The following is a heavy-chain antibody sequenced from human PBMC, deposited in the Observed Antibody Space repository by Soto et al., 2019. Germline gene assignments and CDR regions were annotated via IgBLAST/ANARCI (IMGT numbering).Heavy chain of an antibody. Sequence: PSETLSLTSTVSGGSISSNISYWTWIRQPPGKGLEWIGYIYHTGSTHYNPSLRSRVTMSVDTSKNQFSLRLSSVTAADTAVYYCARHPISYSDVLTGQIVYPEFNCIDPWGQGTLVTVSS. CDR2: IYHTGST. CDR3: ARHPISYSDVLTGQIVYPEFNCIDP. J-gene: IGHJ5*02. D-gene: IGHD3-9*01. V-gene: IGHV4-61*05. CDR1: GGSISSNISY.